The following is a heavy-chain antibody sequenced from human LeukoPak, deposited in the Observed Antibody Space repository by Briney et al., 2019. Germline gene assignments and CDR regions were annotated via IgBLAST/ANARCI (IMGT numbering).Heavy chain of an antibody. CDR3: ARGAAAGDY. J-gene: IGHJ4*02. Sequence: SETLSLTCAVYGGSFSGYYWSWIRQPPGKGLEWIGEINHSGSTNYNPSLKSRVTISVDTSKNQFSLKLSSVTAADTAVYYCARGAAAGDYWGQGTLVTVSS. D-gene: IGHD6-13*01. V-gene: IGHV4-34*01. CDR1: GGSFSGYY. CDR2: INHSGST.